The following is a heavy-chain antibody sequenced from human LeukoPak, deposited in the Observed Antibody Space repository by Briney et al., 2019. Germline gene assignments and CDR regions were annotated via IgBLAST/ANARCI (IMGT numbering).Heavy chain of an antibody. CDR1: GGTFSSYA. J-gene: IGHJ3*02. CDR2: IIPILGIA. CDR3: ARGRSTQRLPKLDAFDI. D-gene: IGHD2-21*02. Sequence: SVKVSCKASGGTFSSYAISWVRQAPGQGLEWMGRIIPILGIANYAQKFQGRVTITADKSTSTAYMELSSLRSEDTAVYYCARGRSTQRLPKLDAFDIWGQGTMVTVSS. V-gene: IGHV1-69*04.